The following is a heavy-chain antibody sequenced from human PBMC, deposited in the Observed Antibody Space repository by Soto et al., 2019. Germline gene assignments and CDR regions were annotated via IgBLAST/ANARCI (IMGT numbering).Heavy chain of an antibody. J-gene: IGHJ5*02. CDR2: INSDGSST. CDR3: ARGDDILTGYYNNWFDP. Sequence: GGSLRLSCAASGFTFSSYWMHWVRQAPGKGLVWVSRINSDGSSTSYADSVKGRFTISRDNAKNTLYLQMNSLRAEDTAVYYCARGDDILTGYYNNWFDPWGQGTLVTVSS. CDR1: GFTFSSYW. V-gene: IGHV3-74*01. D-gene: IGHD3-9*01.